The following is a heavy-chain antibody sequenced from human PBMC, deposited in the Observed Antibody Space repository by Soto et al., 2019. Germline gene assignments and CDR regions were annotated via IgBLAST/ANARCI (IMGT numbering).Heavy chain of an antibody. CDR2: VGTGGTTT. CDR1: GFTFSSCA. V-gene: IGHV3-23*01. D-gene: IGHD1-26*01. J-gene: IGHJ5*01. CDR3: AISTISATGSFGS. Sequence: PVGSLRLSCAASGFTFSSCAMTWVRQAPGKGLEWVSTVGTGGTTTYYADSVKGRFTISRDNSQNTLYLQMSSLRVEDTALYYCAISTISATGSFGSWGQGTLVTVSS.